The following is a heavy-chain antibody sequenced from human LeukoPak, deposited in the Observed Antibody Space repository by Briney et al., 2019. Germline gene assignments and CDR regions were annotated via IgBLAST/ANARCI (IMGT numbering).Heavy chain of an antibody. CDR2: FDPEDGET. CDR3: ATDPGGGNPSYYFDY. D-gene: IGHD1-14*01. V-gene: IGHV1-24*01. J-gene: IGHJ4*02. Sequence: ASVKVSSKVSGYTLTELSMHWVRQAPGKGLEWMGGFDPEDGETIYAQKFQGRVTMTEDTSTDTAYMELSSLRSEDTAVYYCATDPGGGNPSYYFDYWGQGTLVTVSS. CDR1: GYTLTELS.